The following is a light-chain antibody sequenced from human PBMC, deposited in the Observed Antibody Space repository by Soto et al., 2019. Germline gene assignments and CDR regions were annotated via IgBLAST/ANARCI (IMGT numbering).Light chain of an antibody. Sequence: AIQMTQSPSSLSASVGDRVTITCRASQDIRTELGWYQQKPGKAPNLLIYATSSLQSGVPSRFSGSGSGTDVTLTISSLQPEDFATYYCLQDYNYPRTCGQGTKVEIK. CDR3: LQDYNYPRT. J-gene: IGKJ1*01. V-gene: IGKV1-6*01. CDR2: ATS. CDR1: QDIRTE.